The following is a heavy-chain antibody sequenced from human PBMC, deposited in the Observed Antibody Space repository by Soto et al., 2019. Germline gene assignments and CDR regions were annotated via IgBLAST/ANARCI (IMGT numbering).Heavy chain of an antibody. J-gene: IGHJ4*02. Sequence: GGSLRLSCAASGFTFSSYAMSWVRQAPGKGLEWVSAISGSGGSTYYADSVKGRFTISRDNSKNTLYLQMNSLRAEDTAVYYCAKDGSKDYVWGSYRYIGPGDYWGQGTLVTVSS. D-gene: IGHD3-16*02. CDR1: GFTFSSYA. V-gene: IGHV3-23*01. CDR3: AKDGSKDYVWGSYRYIGPGDY. CDR2: ISGSGGST.